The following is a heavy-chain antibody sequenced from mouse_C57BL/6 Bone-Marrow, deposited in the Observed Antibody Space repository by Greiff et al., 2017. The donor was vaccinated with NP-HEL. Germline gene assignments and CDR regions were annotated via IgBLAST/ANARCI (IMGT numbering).Heavy chain of an antibody. CDR2: INPSTGGT. Sequence: VQLKQSGPELVKPGASVKISCKASGYSFTGYYMNWVKQSPEKSLEWIGEINPSTGGTTYNQKFKAKATLTVDKSSSTAYMQLKSLTSEDSAVYYCARHWAWFAYWGQGTLVTVSA. D-gene: IGHD4-1*01. J-gene: IGHJ3*01. CDR3: ARHWAWFAY. V-gene: IGHV1-42*01. CDR1: GYSFTGYY.